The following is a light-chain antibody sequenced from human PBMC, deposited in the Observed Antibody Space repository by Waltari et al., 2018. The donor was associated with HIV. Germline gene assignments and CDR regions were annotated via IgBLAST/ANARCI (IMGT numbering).Light chain of an antibody. J-gene: IGLJ3*02. CDR1: SSNIGNTF. V-gene: IGLV1-51*01. CDR3: GTWDSSLSVWV. CDR2: DNN. Sequence: QSVLTQPPSVSAAPGQKVTIPCSGSSSNIGNTFVSWYQQLPGTAPKLLIYDNNKRPSGIPDRFSGSKSGTSATLGITGLQTGDEADYYCGTWDSSLSVWVFGGGTNLTVL.